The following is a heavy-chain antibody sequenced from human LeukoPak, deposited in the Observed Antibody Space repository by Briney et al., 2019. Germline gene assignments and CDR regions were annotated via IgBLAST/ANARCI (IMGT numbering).Heavy chain of an antibody. CDR1: GFTFSGYA. J-gene: IGHJ3*02. D-gene: IGHD1-26*01. Sequence: PGGSLSLSRAASGFTFSGYAMHWFPQAPGKDLEYFSAISSNGNFTYYANSVKGRFTISRDNSKNTLYLQMNSLRAEDTAVYYCARCHGGPTVLYDAFDIWGQGTMVTVSS. CDR2: ISSNGNFT. V-gene: IGHV3-64*01. CDR3: ARCHGGPTVLYDAFDI.